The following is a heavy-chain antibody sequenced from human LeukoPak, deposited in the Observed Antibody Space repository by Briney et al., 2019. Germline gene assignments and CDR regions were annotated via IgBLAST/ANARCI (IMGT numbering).Heavy chain of an antibody. CDR2: IWYDGSNK. Sequence: GGSLRLSCAASGFTFSSYGMHWVRQALGKGLEWVAVIWYDGSNKYYADSVKGRFTISRDNSKNTLYLQMNSLRAEDTAVYYCARQGQQYYGSGSYYYYFDYWGQGTLVTVSS. J-gene: IGHJ4*02. CDR3: ARQGQQYYGSGSYYYYFDY. V-gene: IGHV3-33*01. D-gene: IGHD3-10*01. CDR1: GFTFSSYG.